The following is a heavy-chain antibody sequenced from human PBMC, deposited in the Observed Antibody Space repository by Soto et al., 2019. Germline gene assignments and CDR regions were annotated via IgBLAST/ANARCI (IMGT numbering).Heavy chain of an antibody. J-gene: IGHJ3*02. V-gene: IGHV3-21*01. Sequence: QWVSSISSSSSYIYYADSVKGRFTISRDNAKNSLYLQMNSLRAEDTAVYYCARAWGYSYGYVDAFDIWGQGTMVTVSS. CDR2: ISSSSSYI. D-gene: IGHD5-18*01. CDR3: ARAWGYSYGYVDAFDI.